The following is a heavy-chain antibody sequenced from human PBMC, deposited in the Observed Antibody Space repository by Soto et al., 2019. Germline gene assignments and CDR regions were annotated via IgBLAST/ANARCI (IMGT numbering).Heavy chain of an antibody. J-gene: IGHJ4*02. Sequence: ASVKVSCKASGYTFTGYYMHWVRQAPGQGLEWMGWINPNSGGTNYAQKFQGRVTMTRDTSISTAYMELSRLRSDDTAVYYCARGLVATITRFDYWGQGTLVTVS. CDR3: ARGLVATITRFDY. D-gene: IGHD5-12*01. CDR1: GYTFTGYY. CDR2: INPNSGGT. V-gene: IGHV1-2*02.